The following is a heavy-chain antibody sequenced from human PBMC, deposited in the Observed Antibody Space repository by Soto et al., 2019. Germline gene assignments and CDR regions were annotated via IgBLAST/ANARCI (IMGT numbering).Heavy chain of an antibody. CDR1: GFTFSSSG. CDR2: IWYDGSNT. D-gene: IGHD3-3*01. Sequence: LRLSCAASGFTFSSSGMHWVRQAPGKGLEWVAVIWYDGSNTYYADSVKGRFTISRDNSKNTLYLQMNSLRAEDTAIYYCARDKVTIFGNSGFDPWGQGTLVTVSS. V-gene: IGHV3-33*01. J-gene: IGHJ5*02. CDR3: ARDKVTIFGNSGFDP.